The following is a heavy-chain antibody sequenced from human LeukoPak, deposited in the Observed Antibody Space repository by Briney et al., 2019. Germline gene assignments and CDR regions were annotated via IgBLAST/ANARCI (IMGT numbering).Heavy chain of an antibody. D-gene: IGHD4-23*01. V-gene: IGHV3-73*01. CDR1: GFTFSGSA. CDR2: IRSKANSYAT. Sequence: GGSLRLSCAASGFTFSGSAMHWVRQASGKGLEWVGRIRSKANSYATAYAASVKGRFTISRDDSKNTAYLQMNSLRAEDTAVYYCAKDFSPHDYGGSAFDYWGQGTLVTVSS. CDR3: AKDFSPHDYGGSAFDY. J-gene: IGHJ4*02.